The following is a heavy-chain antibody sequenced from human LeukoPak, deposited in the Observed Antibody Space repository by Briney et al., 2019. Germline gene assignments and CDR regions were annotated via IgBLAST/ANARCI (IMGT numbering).Heavy chain of an antibody. CDR3: ARQKRYFGNCDY. D-gene: IGHD3-9*01. J-gene: IGHJ4*02. Sequence: SETLSLTCTVSGDSLSDYYWTWIRQPPGKGLEYIGYIYYSGTTKYNPSLRSRVTMSVDTSKNQFSPKLTSVTAADTAVYYCARQKRYFGNCDYWGQGTLVTVSS. V-gene: IGHV4-59*01. CDR1: GDSLSDYY. CDR2: IYYSGTT.